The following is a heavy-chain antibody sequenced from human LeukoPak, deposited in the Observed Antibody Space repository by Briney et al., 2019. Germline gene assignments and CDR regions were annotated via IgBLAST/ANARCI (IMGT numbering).Heavy chain of an antibody. CDR2: IYYSGST. D-gene: IGHD5-18*01. Sequence: SETLSLTCTVSGGFISSSSYYWGWIRQPPGKGLEWIGSIYYSGSTYYNPSLKSRVTISVDTSKNQFSLKLSSVTAADTAVYYCARQRVDTAMVVYYYYGMDVWGQGTTVTVSS. CDR3: ARQRVDTAMVVYYYYGMDV. V-gene: IGHV4-39*01. CDR1: GGFISSSSYY. J-gene: IGHJ6*02.